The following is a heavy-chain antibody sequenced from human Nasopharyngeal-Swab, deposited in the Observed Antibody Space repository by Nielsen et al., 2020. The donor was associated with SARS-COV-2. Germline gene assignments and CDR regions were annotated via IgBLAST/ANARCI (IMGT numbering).Heavy chain of an antibody. Sequence: VRQAPGKGLVWVSRINSDGSIIDYADSVKGRFTISRDNARNTLNLQVNSLRAEDTALYYCVCGETTPSDYWGQGTLVTVSS. CDR3: VCGETTPSDY. J-gene: IGHJ4*02. D-gene: IGHD2-15*01. CDR2: INSDGSII. V-gene: IGHV3-74*01.